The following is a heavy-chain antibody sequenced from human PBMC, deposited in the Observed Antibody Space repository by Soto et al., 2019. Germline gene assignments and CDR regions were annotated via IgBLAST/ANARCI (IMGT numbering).Heavy chain of an antibody. CDR2: IIPIFGTA. J-gene: IGHJ5*02. CDR3: ARDMGYSGHDFNWFDP. CDR1: GGTFSSYA. V-gene: IGHV1-69*13. D-gene: IGHD5-12*01. Sequence: SVKVSCKASGGTFSSYAISWVRQAPGQGLEWMGGIIPIFGTANYAQKFQGRVTITADESTSTAYMELSSLRSEDTAVYYCARDMGYSGHDFNWFDPWGQGTLVTVSS.